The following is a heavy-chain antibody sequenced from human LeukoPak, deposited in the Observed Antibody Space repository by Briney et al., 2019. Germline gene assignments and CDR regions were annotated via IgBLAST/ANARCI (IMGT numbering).Heavy chain of an antibody. J-gene: IGHJ5*02. D-gene: IGHD4-23*01. CDR2: IYSGGST. CDR3: ASQSGGNSPIDH. V-gene: IGHV3-53*01. CDR1: GFTVSSNY. Sequence: GGSLRLSCAASGFTVSSNYMSWVRQAPGKGLEWVSVIYSGGSTYYADSVKGRFTISRDNSKNTLYLQMNSLRAEDTAVYYCASQSGGNSPIDHWGQGTLVTVSS.